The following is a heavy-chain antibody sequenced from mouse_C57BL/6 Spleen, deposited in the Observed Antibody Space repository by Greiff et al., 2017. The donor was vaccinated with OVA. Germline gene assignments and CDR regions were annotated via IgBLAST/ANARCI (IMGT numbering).Heavy chain of an antibody. D-gene: IGHD2-3*01. Sequence: VKLVESGPGLVAPSQSLSITCTVSGFSLTSYAISWVRQPPGKGLEWLGLLWTGGGTNYNSALKSRLSISKDNSKSQVFLKMNSLQTDDTARYYCARMDGYLYAMDYWGQGTSVTVSS. CDR3: ARMDGYLYAMDY. J-gene: IGHJ4*01. V-gene: IGHV2-9-1*01. CDR2: LWTGGGT. CDR1: GFSLTSYA.